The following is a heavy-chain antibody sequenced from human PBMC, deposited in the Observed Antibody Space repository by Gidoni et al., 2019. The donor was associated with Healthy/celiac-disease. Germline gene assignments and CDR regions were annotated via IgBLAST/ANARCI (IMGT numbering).Heavy chain of an antibody. Sequence: EVQLLESGGGLVQTGGSLRLSCAASGFTFRSYAMSWVRQAPGKGLECVSAISGSGGIPYSADSVKGRFTISRDNSKNTLYLQMNSLRAEDTAVYYCAKGRSYYYGSGSYLDYWGQGTLVTVSS. CDR2: ISGSGGIP. J-gene: IGHJ4*02. D-gene: IGHD3-10*01. V-gene: IGHV3-23*01. CDR3: AKGRSYYYGSGSYLDY. CDR1: GFTFRSYA.